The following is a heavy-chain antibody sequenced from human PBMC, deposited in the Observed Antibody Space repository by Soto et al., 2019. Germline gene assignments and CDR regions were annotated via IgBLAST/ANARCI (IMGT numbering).Heavy chain of an antibody. CDR3: ARDPSSGWYYYGMDV. D-gene: IGHD6-19*01. Sequence: SETLSLTCTVSGGSISSYYWSWIRQPPGKGLEWIGYIYYSGSTNYNPSLKSRVTISVDTSKNQFSLKLSSVTAADTAVYYCARDPSSGWYYYGMDVWGQGTTVTVS. J-gene: IGHJ6*02. V-gene: IGHV4-59*01. CDR2: IYYSGST. CDR1: GGSISSYY.